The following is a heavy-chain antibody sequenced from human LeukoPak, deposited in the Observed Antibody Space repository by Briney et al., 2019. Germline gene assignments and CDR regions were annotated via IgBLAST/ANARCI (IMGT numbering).Heavy chain of an antibody. J-gene: IGHJ4*02. CDR3: ARHLDSFWSGLRAFDY. Sequence: PSETLSLTCTVSGGSISSYYWSWIRQPAGKGLEWIGRIYTSGSTNYNPSLKSRVTMSVDTSKNQFTLKLSSVTAADTAVYYCARHLDSFWSGLRAFDYWGQGTLVTVSS. CDR1: GGSISSYY. CDR2: IYTSGST. V-gene: IGHV4-4*07. D-gene: IGHD3-3*01.